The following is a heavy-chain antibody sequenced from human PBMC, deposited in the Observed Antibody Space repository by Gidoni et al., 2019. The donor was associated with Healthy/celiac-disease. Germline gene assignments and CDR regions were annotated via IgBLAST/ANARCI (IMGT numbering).Heavy chain of an antibody. J-gene: IGHJ4*02. D-gene: IGHD5-12*01. CDR3: AKWDIGQLGIFDY. CDR1: GFTFSSYA. V-gene: IGHV3-23*01. Sequence: EVQLLASGGGLVQPGGSLRLSCAASGFTFSSYAMSWVRQAPGKGLGWVSAISGSGGSTYYADSVKGRFTISRDNSKNTLYLQMNSLRAEDTAVYYCAKWDIGQLGIFDYWGQGTLVTVSS. CDR2: ISGSGGST.